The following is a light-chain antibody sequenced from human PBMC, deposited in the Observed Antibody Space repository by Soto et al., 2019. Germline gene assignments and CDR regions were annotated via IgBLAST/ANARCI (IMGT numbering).Light chain of an antibody. Sequence: EIVLTQSPATLSLSPGETATLSCRASQRVSSSLAWYQQKPGQTPRLLIYDASNRATGIPARFSGSGSGTDFTRTVSSLEPEDFAVYYCQQRSSWPLTFGGGTKVEIK. J-gene: IGKJ4*01. CDR2: DAS. CDR3: QQRSSWPLT. V-gene: IGKV3-11*01. CDR1: QRVSSS.